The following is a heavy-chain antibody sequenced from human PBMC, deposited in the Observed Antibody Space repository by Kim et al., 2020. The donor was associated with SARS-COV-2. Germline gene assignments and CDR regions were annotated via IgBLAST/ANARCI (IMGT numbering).Heavy chain of an antibody. V-gene: IGHV3-23*01. D-gene: IGHD5-12*01. J-gene: IGHJ4*02. CDR3: AKDPDGYNQDGGLFDY. Sequence: SVKGRFTISRDNSKNTLYLQMNSLRAEDTAVYYCAKDPDGYNQDGGLFDYWGQGTLVTVSS.